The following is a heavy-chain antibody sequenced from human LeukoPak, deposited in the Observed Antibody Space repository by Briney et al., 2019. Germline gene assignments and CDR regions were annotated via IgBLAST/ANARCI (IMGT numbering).Heavy chain of an antibody. V-gene: IGHV4-34*01. CDR1: GGSFSXXX. D-gene: IGHD2-15*01. J-gene: IGHJ3*02. CDR2: INHSGST. CDR3: ARGIGDIVVVVAADAFDI. Sequence: VYGGSFSXXXXXWIRXPPGXXXXXXXXINHSGSTNYNPSLKSRVTISVDTSKNQFSLKLSSVTAADTAVYYCARGIGDIVVVVAADAFDIWGQGTMVTVSS.